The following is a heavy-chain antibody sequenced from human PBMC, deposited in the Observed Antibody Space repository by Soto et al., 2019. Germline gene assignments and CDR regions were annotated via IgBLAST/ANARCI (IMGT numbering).Heavy chain of an antibody. CDR2: ISYDGSNK. D-gene: IGHD3-22*01. CDR3: ARDSGMYYYYSSGYEWFDP. CDR1: GFTFSSYA. V-gene: IGHV3-30-3*01. J-gene: IGHJ5*02. Sequence: PGGPLRLSCAASGFTFSSYAMHWVRKAPGKGLEWVAVISYDGSNKYYADSVKGRFTISRDNSKNTLYLQMNSLRAEDTAVYYCARDSGMYYYYSSGYEWFDPWGQGTLVTVSS.